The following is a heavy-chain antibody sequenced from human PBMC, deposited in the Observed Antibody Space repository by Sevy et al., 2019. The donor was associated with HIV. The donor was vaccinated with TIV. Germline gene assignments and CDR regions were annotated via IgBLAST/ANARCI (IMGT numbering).Heavy chain of an antibody. CDR1: NLTFEDYA. CDR3: AKGQQLITQSGSYFYYGMNV. Sequence: GGSLRLSCAASNLTFEDYAMHWVRRAPGKGLEWVSGISWNGADIGFAVSVKGRFTIPRDNAKSSVYLQINSLTPEDTGVYYCAKGQQLITQSGSYFYYGMNVWGQGTTVTVSS. V-gene: IGHV3-9*01. D-gene: IGHD6-13*01. CDR2: ISWNGADI. J-gene: IGHJ6*02.